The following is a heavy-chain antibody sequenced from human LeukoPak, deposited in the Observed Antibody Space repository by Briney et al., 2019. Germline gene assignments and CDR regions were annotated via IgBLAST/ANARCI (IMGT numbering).Heavy chain of an antibody. CDR1: GGTFSTYA. V-gene: IGHV1-69*13. J-gene: IGHJ4*02. CDR3: ARGRTGLGSGSYYY. D-gene: IGHD1-26*01. Sequence: GASVKVSCKATGGTFSTYAISWVRQAPGQELEWMGGIIPIFGTANYAQKFQGRVTITADESTRTAYMEVSSLRSEDTAVYYCARGRTGLGSGSYYYWGQGTLVTVSS. CDR2: IIPIFGTA.